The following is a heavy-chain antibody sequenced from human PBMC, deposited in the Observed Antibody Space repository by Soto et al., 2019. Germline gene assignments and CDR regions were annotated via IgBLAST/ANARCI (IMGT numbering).Heavy chain of an antibody. Sequence: SETLSLTCAVSGVSVTSGSYYWTWIRQPPGKGLEWIGYMYYNGNTNYNPSLKSRVTISLDTSNNRFSLRLSSVTAADTAVYSCARTFCSTNRRQAHPPDVWGQGTTVTVS. CDR1: GVSVTSGSYY. CDR3: ARTFCSTNRRQAHPPDV. V-gene: IGHV4-61*01. J-gene: IGHJ6*02. CDR2: MYYNGNT. D-gene: IGHD2-2*01.